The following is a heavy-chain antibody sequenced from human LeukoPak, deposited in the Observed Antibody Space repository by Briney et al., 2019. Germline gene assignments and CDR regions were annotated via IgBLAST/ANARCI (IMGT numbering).Heavy chain of an antibody. D-gene: IGHD6-13*01. J-gene: IGHJ6*03. CDR3: TTIGARISAAAGTLLDYYYYMDV. Sequence: PGGSLRLSCAASGFTFRNAWMSWVRQAAGKGPEWVGRIKGKTDGGTTDYAAPVKGRFTISRDDSKTTLYLQMNSLKTEDTAVYYCTTIGARISAAAGTLLDYYYYMDVWGKGTTVTVSS. CDR2: IKGKTDGGTT. V-gene: IGHV3-15*01. CDR1: GFTFRNAW.